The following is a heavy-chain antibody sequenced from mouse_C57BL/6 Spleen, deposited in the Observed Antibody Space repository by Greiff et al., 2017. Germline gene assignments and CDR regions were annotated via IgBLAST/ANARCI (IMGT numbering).Heavy chain of an antibody. CDR1: GFTFSSYG. CDR2: ISSGGRYT. D-gene: IGHD1-1*01. CDR3: ARHRGYGSSFYAMDY. V-gene: IGHV5-6*01. J-gene: IGHJ4*01. Sequence: EVQVVESGGDLVKPGGSLKLSCAASGFTFSSYGMSWVRQTPDKRLEWVATISSGGRYTYYPDSVKGRFTISRDNAKNTLYLQMSSLKSEDTAMYYCARHRGYGSSFYAMDYWGQGTSVTVSS.